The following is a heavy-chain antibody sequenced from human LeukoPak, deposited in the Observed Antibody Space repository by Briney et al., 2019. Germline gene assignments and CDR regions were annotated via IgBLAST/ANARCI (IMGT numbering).Heavy chain of an antibody. J-gene: IGHJ4*02. CDR2: INHNGGT. CDR3: AREQLVCSGGSCYFYFWDY. D-gene: IGHD2-15*01. V-gene: IGHV4-34*01. Sequence: PSETLSLTCAVYGGSFSGYFWSWIRQPPGKGLEWIGDINHNGGTNYNLSLKSRVTISVDTSKNQFSLKLSSVTAADTAVYYCAREQLVCSGGSCYFYFWDYWGQGTLVTVSS. CDR1: GGSFSGYF.